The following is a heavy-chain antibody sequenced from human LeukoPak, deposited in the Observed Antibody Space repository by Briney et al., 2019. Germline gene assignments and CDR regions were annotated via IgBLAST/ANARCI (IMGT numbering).Heavy chain of an antibody. Sequence: SETLSLTCSVSGGSISSSSSYWGWIRQPPGKGLEWIGSIYYSGSTYYNPSLKSRVTISVDTSKNQFSLKLSSVTAADTAVYYCARNDVGYPLYYFDYWGQGTLVTVSS. CDR3: ARNDVGYPLYYFDY. V-gene: IGHV4-39*07. CDR1: GGSISSSSSY. D-gene: IGHD5-18*01. J-gene: IGHJ4*02. CDR2: IYYSGST.